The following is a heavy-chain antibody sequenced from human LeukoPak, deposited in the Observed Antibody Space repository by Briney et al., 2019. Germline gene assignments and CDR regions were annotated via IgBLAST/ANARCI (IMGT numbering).Heavy chain of an antibody. CDR2: IYYSGST. V-gene: IGHV4-39*01. J-gene: IGHJ6*02. CDR1: GGSISSSSYY. Sequence: PSETLSLTCTVSGGSISSSSYYWGWIRQPPGKGLEWIGSIYYSGSTYYNPSLKSRVTISVDTSKNQFSLKLSSVTAADTAVYYCARLRASSSWYQSGMDVWGQGTTVIVSS. CDR3: ARLRASSSWYQSGMDV. D-gene: IGHD6-13*01.